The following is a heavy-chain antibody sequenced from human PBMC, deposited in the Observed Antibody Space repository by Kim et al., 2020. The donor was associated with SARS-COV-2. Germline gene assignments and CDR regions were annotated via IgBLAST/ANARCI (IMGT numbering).Heavy chain of an antibody. V-gene: IGHV3-64*01. CDR2: ISSNGGST. D-gene: IGHD3-10*01. J-gene: IGHJ2*01. Sequence: GGSLRLSCAASGFTFSSYAMHWVRQAPGKGLEYVSAISSNGGSTYYANSVKGRFTISRDNSKNTLYLQMGSLRAEDMAVYYCARKGWYYYGSGSYSNWYFDLWGRGTLVTVSS. CDR3: ARKGWYYYGSGSYSNWYFDL. CDR1: GFTFSSYA.